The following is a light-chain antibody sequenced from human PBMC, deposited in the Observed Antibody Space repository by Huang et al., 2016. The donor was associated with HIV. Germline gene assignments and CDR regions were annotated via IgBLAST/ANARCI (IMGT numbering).Light chain of an antibody. CDR3: QQSYRLPRT. CDR2: GAS. V-gene: IGKV1-39*01. CDR1: QSVTKY. J-gene: IGKJ2*02. Sequence: DIQMTQSPSSLSASVGDRVIITCRASQSVTKYLNWYQHMPGKAPKLVIYGASTLQGGVSSMFSGSGSGTEFTLSISSLQPEDAATYYCQQSYRLPRTFGQGTSLEI.